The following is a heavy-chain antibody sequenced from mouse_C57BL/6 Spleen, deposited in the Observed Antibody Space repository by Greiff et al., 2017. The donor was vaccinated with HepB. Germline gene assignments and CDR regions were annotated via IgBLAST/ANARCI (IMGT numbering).Heavy chain of an antibody. Sequence: VQLKQSGAELVRPGASVKLSCTASGFNIKDYYMHWVKQRPEQGLEWIGRIDPEDGDTEYAPKFQGKATMTADTSSNTAYLQLSSLTSEDTAVYYCTTDYYGSSYGAMDYWGQGTSVTVSS. CDR3: TTDYYGSSYGAMDY. D-gene: IGHD1-1*01. CDR2: IDPEDGDT. CDR1: GFNIKDYY. J-gene: IGHJ4*01. V-gene: IGHV14-1*01.